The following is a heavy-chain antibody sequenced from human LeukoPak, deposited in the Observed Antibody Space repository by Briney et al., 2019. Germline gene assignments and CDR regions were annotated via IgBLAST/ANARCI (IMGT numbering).Heavy chain of an antibody. D-gene: IGHD4-17*01. Sequence: SETLSLTCAVYGGSFSGYDWSWIRQPPGKGLEWIGEINHSGSTNYNPSLKSRVTISVDTSKNQFSLKLSSVTAADTAVYYCARSYGDYAYYYYGMDVWGQGTTVTVSS. J-gene: IGHJ6*02. V-gene: IGHV4-34*01. CDR3: ARSYGDYAYYYYGMDV. CDR1: GGSFSGYD. CDR2: INHSGST.